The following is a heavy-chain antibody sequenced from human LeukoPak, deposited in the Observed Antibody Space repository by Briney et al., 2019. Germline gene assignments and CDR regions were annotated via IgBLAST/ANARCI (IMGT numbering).Heavy chain of an antibody. CDR2: IYYSGGT. Sequence: SETLSLTCTVSGGSISSYYWSWIRQPPGKGLEWIGYIYYSGGTNYNPSLKSRVTISVDMSKNQFSLKLSSVTAADTAVYYCARDFSGYGYFDYWGQGTLVTVSS. CDR1: GGSISSYY. D-gene: IGHD5-12*01. CDR3: ARDFSGYGYFDY. J-gene: IGHJ4*02. V-gene: IGHV4-59*01.